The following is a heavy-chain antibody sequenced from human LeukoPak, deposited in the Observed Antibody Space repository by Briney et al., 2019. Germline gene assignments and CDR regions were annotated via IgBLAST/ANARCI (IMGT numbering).Heavy chain of an antibody. Sequence: SQTLSLTCTVSGGSISSGSYYWSWIRQPAGKGLEWIGRIYTSGSTNYNPSLKSRVTISVDTSKNQFSLKLSSVTAADTAVYYCAREGAEGEQLVLGAFDIWGQGTMVTVSS. CDR3: AREGAEGEQLVLGAFDI. D-gene: IGHD6-6*01. CDR1: GGSISSGSYY. CDR2: IYTSGST. J-gene: IGHJ3*02. V-gene: IGHV4-61*02.